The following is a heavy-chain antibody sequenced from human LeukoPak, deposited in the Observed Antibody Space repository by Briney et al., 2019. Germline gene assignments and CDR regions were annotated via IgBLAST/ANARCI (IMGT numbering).Heavy chain of an antibody. CDR1: GGSFSGYY. CDR2: INHSGST. J-gene: IGHJ6*02. CDR3: ARVGSTYYYYYYGVDV. Sequence: SETLSLTCAVYGGSFSGYYWSWIRQPPGKGLEWIGEINHSGSTNYNPSLKSRVTISVDTSKNQFSLKLSSVTAADTAVYYCARVGSTYYYYYYGVDVWGQGTTVTVSS. V-gene: IGHV4-34*01. D-gene: IGHD2-2*01.